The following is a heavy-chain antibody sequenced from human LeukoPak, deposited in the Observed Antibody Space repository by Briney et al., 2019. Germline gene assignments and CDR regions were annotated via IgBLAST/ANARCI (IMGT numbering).Heavy chain of an antibody. J-gene: IGHJ4*02. D-gene: IGHD1-26*01. CDR2: IRYDGSNK. Sequence: GGSLRLSCAASGFTFSNYGMHWVRQAPGKGLEWVALIRYDGSNKYYADSVKGRFTISRDNSKNTLYLQMNSLRAEDTAVYYCAKDREGASGYFDYWGQGTLVTVSS. V-gene: IGHV3-30*02. CDR3: AKDREGASGYFDY. CDR1: GFTFSNYG.